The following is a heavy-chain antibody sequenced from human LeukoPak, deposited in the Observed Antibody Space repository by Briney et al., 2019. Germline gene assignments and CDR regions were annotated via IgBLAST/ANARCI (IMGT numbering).Heavy chain of an antibody. Sequence: PSETLSLTCTVYGASFSGYYWSWIRQPPGKGLEWIGEINHSGSTNYNPSLTSRVTISVDTSKNQFSLKLRSVTAADTAVYYCSRTPRGYSGQGQNWFDPWGQGTLVTVSS. CDR1: GASFSGYY. J-gene: IGHJ5*02. V-gene: IGHV4-34*01. D-gene: IGHD5-12*01. CDR2: INHSGST. CDR3: SRTPRGYSGQGQNWFDP.